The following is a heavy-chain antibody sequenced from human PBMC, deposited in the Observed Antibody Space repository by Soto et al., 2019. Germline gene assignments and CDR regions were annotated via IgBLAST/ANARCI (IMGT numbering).Heavy chain of an antibody. V-gene: IGHV3-23*01. J-gene: IGHJ4*02. CDR2: IRGGSSVT. Sequence: PGGSLRLSCTASGFTFSDYAMAWVRQAPGQGLEWVSTIRGGSSVTYYGDSVKGRFTISRDNAKKTLFLQLNRLSAEDTATYYCAKVLSKNYYYPFDFWGQGTQVTVSS. D-gene: IGHD3-10*01. CDR3: AKVLSKNYYYPFDF. CDR1: GFTFSDYA.